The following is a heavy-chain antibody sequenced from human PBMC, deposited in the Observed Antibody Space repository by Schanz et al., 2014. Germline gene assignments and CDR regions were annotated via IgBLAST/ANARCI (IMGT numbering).Heavy chain of an antibody. CDR3: ARGGRTTYNYYYGMDV. Sequence: QVQLQESGPGLVQPSETLSLTCTVSGYSITSGYYWGWIRQPPGKGLEWIVYIYYSGSTYYNPSLKSRVTISVDTSKNQFSLKLSSVTAADTAVYYCARGGRTTYNYYYGMDVWGQGTTVTVSS. CDR1: GYSITSGYY. CDR2: IYYSGST. J-gene: IGHJ6*02. V-gene: IGHV4-38-2*02. D-gene: IGHD1-1*01.